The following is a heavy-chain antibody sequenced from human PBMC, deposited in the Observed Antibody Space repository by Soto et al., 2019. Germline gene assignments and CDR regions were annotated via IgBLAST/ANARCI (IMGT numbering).Heavy chain of an antibody. D-gene: IGHD4-17*01. Sequence: SETLSLTCTVSGGSISSGGYYWSWIRQHPGKGLEWIGYIYYSGSTYYNPSLKSRVTISVDTSKNQFSLKLSSVTAADTAVYYCAREGGDYGPGYFDYWGQGTLVTVSS. CDR3: AREGGDYGPGYFDY. J-gene: IGHJ4*02. V-gene: IGHV4-31*03. CDR1: GGSISSGGYY. CDR2: IYYSGST.